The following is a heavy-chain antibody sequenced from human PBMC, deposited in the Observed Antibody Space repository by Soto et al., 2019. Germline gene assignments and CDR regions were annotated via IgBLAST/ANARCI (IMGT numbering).Heavy chain of an antibody. Sequence: GGSLRLSCAASGFTFSNAWMSWVRQAPGKGLEWVGRIKSKTDGGTTDYAAPVKGRFTISRDDSKNTLYLQMNSLKTEDTAVYYCTTQSSPEGFTLAYWGQGTLVTVSS. CDR1: GFTFSNAW. CDR3: TTQSSPEGFTLAY. V-gene: IGHV3-15*01. D-gene: IGHD3-10*01. CDR2: IKSKTDGGTT. J-gene: IGHJ1*01.